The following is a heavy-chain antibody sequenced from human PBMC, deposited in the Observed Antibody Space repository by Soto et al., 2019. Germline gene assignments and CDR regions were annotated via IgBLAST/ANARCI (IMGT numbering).Heavy chain of an antibody. V-gene: IGHV3-53*02. CDR2: IFSGGST. CDR1: GLTVRSNY. J-gene: IGHJ6*02. CDR3: VGEVGSGGWYYYYFGMDA. Sequence: EVQLVETGGGLIQPGGSLRLSCAASGLTVRSNYMSWVRQAPGKGLEWVSLIFSGGSTYYADSVKGRFTISRDNSKNMVYLQMNSLRAEDTAVYYCVGEVGSGGWYYYYFGMDAWGQGTRVTVSS. D-gene: IGHD6-19*01.